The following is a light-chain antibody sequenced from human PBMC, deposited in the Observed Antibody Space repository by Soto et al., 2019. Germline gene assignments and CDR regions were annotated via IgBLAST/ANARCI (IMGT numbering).Light chain of an antibody. CDR1: QSVSSSY. CDR3: QQYGSSPT. V-gene: IGKV3-20*01. CDR2: GAS. Sequence: IVLTQSPGTLSLSPGERATLSCRASQSVSSSYLAWYQQKPGQAPRLLIYGASSRATGIRDRFSGGGSGTDFTLTISRLEPEDFAVYYCQQYGSSPTCGQGTKVEIK. J-gene: IGKJ1*01.